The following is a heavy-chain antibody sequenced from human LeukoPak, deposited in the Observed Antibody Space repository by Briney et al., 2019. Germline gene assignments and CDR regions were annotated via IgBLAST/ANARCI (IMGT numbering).Heavy chain of an antibody. D-gene: IGHD3-22*01. V-gene: IGHV4-30-2*01. J-gene: IGHJ4*02. CDR1: GGPISSGGYS. CDR3: ARGNTYYYDSSGYMILYYFDY. Sequence: SETLSLTCAVSGGPISSGGYSWSWIRQPPGKGLEWIGYIYHSGSTYYNPSLKSRVTISVDRSKNQFSLKLSSVTAADTAVYYCARGNTYYYDSSGYMILYYFDYWGQGTLVTVSS. CDR2: IYHSGST.